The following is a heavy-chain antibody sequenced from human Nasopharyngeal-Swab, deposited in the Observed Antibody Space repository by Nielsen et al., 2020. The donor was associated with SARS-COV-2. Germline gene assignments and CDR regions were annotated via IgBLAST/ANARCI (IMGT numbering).Heavy chain of an antibody. Sequence: GESLKISCAASGFTFSSYAMHWVRQAPGKGLEWVAVISYDGSNKCYADSVKGRFTISRDNSKNTLYLQMNSLRAEDTAVYYCARDEGCFDYWGQGTLVTVSS. CDR2: ISYDGSNK. CDR3: ARDEGCFDY. CDR1: GFTFSSYA. D-gene: IGHD2-15*01. V-gene: IGHV3-30-3*01. J-gene: IGHJ4*02.